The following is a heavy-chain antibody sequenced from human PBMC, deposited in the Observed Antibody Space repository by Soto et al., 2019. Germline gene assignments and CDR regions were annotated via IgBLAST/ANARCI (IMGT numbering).Heavy chain of an antibody. D-gene: IGHD3-16*01. CDR1: GYTFTSYG. CDR2: ISAYNGNT. V-gene: IGHV1-18*01. CDR3: ARDGALGENYCSCGMDV. Sequence: QVQLVQSGAEVKKPGASVKVSCKASGYTFTSYGISWVRQAPGQGLEWMGWISAYNGNTNYAQKLQGRGTMTTDTTTRTAYMELRSLRSDDTAVYYCARDGALGENYCSCGMDVWGQGTTVTVSS. J-gene: IGHJ6*02.